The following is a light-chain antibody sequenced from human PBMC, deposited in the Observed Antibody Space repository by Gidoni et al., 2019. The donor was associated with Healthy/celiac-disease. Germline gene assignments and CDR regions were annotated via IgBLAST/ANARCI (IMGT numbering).Light chain of an antibody. CDR2: DVS. CDR1: SSDVGGYNY. V-gene: IGLV2-14*03. CDR3: SSYTSSSTVV. J-gene: IGLJ2*01. Sequence: QSALTQPASVSGSPVQSITISCTGTSSDVGGYNYVSWYQQHPGKAPKRMIYDVSNRTSGVSNRFSGSKSGNTASLTISGLQAEDEADYYCSSYTSSSTVVFGGGTKLTVL.